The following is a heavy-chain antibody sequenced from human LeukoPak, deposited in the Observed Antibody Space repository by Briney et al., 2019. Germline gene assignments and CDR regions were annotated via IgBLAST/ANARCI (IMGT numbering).Heavy chain of an antibody. J-gene: IGHJ4*02. V-gene: IGHV3-23*01. CDR3: AKDLSGLVIIVLDY. CDR1: GFSFSSYG. CDR2: ISGSGGST. Sequence: PGGSLRLSCAASGFSFSSYGMSWVRQAPGKGLEWVSGISGSGGSTYYADSVKGRFTISRDNSKNTLYLQMNSLRAEDTAVYYCAKDLSGLVIIVLDYWGQGTLVTVSS. D-gene: IGHD3/OR15-3a*01.